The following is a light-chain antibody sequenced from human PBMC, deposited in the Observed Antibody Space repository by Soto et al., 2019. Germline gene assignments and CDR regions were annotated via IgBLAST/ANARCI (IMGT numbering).Light chain of an antibody. CDR1: QSVSSY. Sequence: EIVLTQSPATLSLSPGERATLSCRASQSVSSYVAWYQQKPGQAPRLLIYDASNRATGIPARFSGSGSGTDFTLTISSLEPEDFAVHYCQQRSNWPPTFGQGTKVEIK. CDR3: QQRSNWPPT. V-gene: IGKV3-11*01. CDR2: DAS. J-gene: IGKJ1*01.